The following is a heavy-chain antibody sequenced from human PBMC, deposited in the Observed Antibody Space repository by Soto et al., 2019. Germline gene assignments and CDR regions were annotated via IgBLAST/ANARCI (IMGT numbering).Heavy chain of an antibody. Sequence: SETLSLTCAVSSGSISSSNWWSWVRQPPGKGLEWIGEIYHSGSTNYNPSLKSRVTISVDKSKNQFSLKLSSVTAADTAVYYCARGMGQNDFWSGYYTYFDYWGQGTLVTVSS. CDR2: IYHSGST. CDR1: SGSISSSNW. V-gene: IGHV4-4*02. J-gene: IGHJ4*02. D-gene: IGHD3-3*01. CDR3: ARGMGQNDFWSGYYTYFDY.